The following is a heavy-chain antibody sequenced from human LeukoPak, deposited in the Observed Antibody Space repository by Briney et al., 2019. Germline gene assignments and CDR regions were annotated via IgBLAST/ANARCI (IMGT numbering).Heavy chain of an antibody. CDR3: ARRTYYYDSSGYYGY. CDR2: ISSNGGST. CDR1: GFTFSSYA. Sequence: GGSLRLSCSASGFTFSSYAMHWVRQAPGKGLEYVSAISSNGGSTYYADSVKGRFTISRDNSKNTLYLQMSSLRAEDTAVYYCARRTYYYDSSGYYGYWGQGTLVTVSS. D-gene: IGHD3-22*01. J-gene: IGHJ4*02. V-gene: IGHV3-64D*06.